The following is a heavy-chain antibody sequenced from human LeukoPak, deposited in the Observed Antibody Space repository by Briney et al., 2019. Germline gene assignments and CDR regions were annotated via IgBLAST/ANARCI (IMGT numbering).Heavy chain of an antibody. V-gene: IGHV3-74*01. Sequence: GGSLRLSCAASGFTFSSYWMHWVRQAPGKGLVWVSRINSDGSSTSYADSVKGRFTISRDNAKNTLYLHMNSLRAEDTAVYYCARDWETYYYCQPLYYFDYWGQGTLVTVSS. CDR1: GFTFSSYW. D-gene: IGHD3-10*01. CDR2: INSDGSST. J-gene: IGHJ4*02. CDR3: ARDWETYYYCQPLYYFDY.